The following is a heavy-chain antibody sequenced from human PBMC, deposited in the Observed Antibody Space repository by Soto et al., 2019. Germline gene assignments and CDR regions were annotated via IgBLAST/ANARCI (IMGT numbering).Heavy chain of an antibody. CDR2: MNPNSGNT. CDR1: GYTFTSYD. CDR3: ARGPWVVAATHDAFDI. J-gene: IGHJ3*02. D-gene: IGHD2-15*01. Sequence: SVKVSCKASGYTFTSYDINCVRQATGQGLEWMGWMNPNSGNTGYAQKFQGRVTMTRNTSISTAYMELSSLRSEDTAVYYRARGPWVVAATHDAFDIWGRCTMVTVSS. V-gene: IGHV1-8*01.